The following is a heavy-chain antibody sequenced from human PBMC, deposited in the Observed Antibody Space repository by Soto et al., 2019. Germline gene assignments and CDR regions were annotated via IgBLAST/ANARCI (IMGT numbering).Heavy chain of an antibody. CDR3: ARSPVVTPTQFDY. CDR2: INHSGST. Sequence: PSETLSLTCAVYGWSFSGYYLTWIRQPPGTGLEWIGEINHSGSTNYNPSLKSRVTISVDTSKNQFSLKLSSVTAADTAVYYCARSPVVTPTQFDYWGQGTLVTV. CDR1: GWSFSGYY. J-gene: IGHJ4*02. V-gene: IGHV4-34*01. D-gene: IGHD2-21*02.